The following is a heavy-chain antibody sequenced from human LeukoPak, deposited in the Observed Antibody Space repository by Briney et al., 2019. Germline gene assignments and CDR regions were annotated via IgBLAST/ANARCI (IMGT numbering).Heavy chain of an antibody. V-gene: IGHV4-34*01. CDR1: GGSFSGYY. D-gene: IGHD2-15*01. CDR3: ARVPSTVVVVAANAFDI. J-gene: IGHJ3*02. CDR2: INHSGST. Sequence: SETLSLTCAVYGGSFSGYYWSWIRQPPGKGLEWIGEINHSGSTNHNPSLKSRVTISVDTSKNQFSLKLSSVIAADTAVYYCARVPSTVVVVAANAFDIWGQGTMVTVSS.